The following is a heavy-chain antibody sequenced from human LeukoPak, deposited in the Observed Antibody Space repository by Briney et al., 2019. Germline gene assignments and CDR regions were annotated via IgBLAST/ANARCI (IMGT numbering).Heavy chain of an antibody. CDR3: ARVGEYSSSPLDY. CDR2: INPSGGST. V-gene: IGHV1-46*01. D-gene: IGHD6-6*01. Sequence: VASVKVSCKASGGTFSSYAISWVRQAPGQGLEWMGIINPSGGSTSYAQKFQGRVTMTRDTSTSTVYMELSSLRSEDTAVYYCARVGEYSSSPLDYWGQGTLVTVSS. J-gene: IGHJ4*02. CDR1: GGTFSSYA.